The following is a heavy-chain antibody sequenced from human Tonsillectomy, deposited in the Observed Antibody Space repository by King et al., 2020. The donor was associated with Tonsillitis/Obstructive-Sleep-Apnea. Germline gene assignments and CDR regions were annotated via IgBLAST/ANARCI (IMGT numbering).Heavy chain of an antibody. J-gene: IGHJ6*02. V-gene: IGHV4-34*01. CDR1: DGSFSDYY. CDR3: AGRRSCSGAHCHGHSHVAV. Sequence: VQLQQWGAGLLKPAETLSLTCAVYDGSFSDYYWTWIRQPPGKGLEWIGEINHRGNTNYNPSLRSRVTISVDTSKNQFSLKVTSVTAADTAVYFCAGRRSCSGAHCHGHSHVAVWGPGTTVPLSS. CDR2: INHRGNT. D-gene: IGHD4/OR15-4a*01.